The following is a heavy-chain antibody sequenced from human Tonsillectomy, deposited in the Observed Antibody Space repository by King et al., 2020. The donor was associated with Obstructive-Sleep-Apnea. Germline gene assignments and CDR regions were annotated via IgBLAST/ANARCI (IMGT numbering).Heavy chain of an antibody. V-gene: IGHV4-38-2*02. J-gene: IGHJ3*02. CDR3: ARDLGEQQLEGHDAFDI. CDR2: IYHSGST. Sequence: VQLQESGPGLVKPSETLSLTCTVSGYSISSGYYWGWIRQPPGKGLEWIGSIYHSGSTYYNPSLKSRVTISVDTSKNQFSLKLSSVTAADTAVYYCARDLGEQQLEGHDAFDIWGQGTMVTVSS. CDR1: GYSISSGYY. D-gene: IGHD6-13*01.